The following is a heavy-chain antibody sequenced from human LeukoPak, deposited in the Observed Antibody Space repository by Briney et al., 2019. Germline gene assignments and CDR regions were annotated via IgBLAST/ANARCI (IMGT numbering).Heavy chain of an antibody. D-gene: IGHD6-13*01. CDR3: ARDISSSWYEPINY. CDR1: RYTFTGYY. CDR2: INPNSGGT. V-gene: IGHV1-2*02. Sequence: ASVKVSCKASRYTFTGYYMHWVRQAPGQGLEWMGWINPNSGGTNYAQKFQGRVTMTRDTSISTAYMELSRLRSDDTAVYYCARDISSSWYEPINYWGQGTLVTVSS. J-gene: IGHJ4*02.